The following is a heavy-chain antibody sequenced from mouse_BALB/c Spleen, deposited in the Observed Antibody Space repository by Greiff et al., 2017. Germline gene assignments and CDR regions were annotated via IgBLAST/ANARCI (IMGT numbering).Heavy chain of an antibody. CDR1: GFTFSDYY. CDR2: ISDGGSYT. CDR3: ARGITTVVLDY. Sequence: EVQGVESGGGLVKPGGSLKLSCAASGFTFSDYYMYWVRQTPEKRLEWVATISDGGSYTYYPDSVKGRFTISRDNAKNNLYLQMSSLKSEDTAMYYCARGITTVVLDYWGQGTTLTVSS. D-gene: IGHD1-1*01. V-gene: IGHV5-4*02. J-gene: IGHJ2*01.